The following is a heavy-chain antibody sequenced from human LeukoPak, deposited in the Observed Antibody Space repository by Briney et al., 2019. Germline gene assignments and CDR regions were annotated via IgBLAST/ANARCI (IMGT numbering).Heavy chain of an antibody. CDR3: AKDRDGGTNTRAKGFDY. CDR2: ISGSGGST. V-gene: IGHV3-23*01. D-gene: IGHD1-7*01. Sequence: GGSLRLSCAASGFTFSSYAMSWVRQVPGRGLEGVSVISGSGGSTYYADSVRGRFTISRDNSKNTLYLQVNSLRVEDTAVHYCAKDRDGGTNTRAKGFDYWGQGTLVTVSS. CDR1: GFTFSSYA. J-gene: IGHJ4*02.